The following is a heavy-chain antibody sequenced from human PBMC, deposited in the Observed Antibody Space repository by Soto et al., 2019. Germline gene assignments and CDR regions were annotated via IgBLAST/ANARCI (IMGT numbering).Heavy chain of an antibody. V-gene: IGHV4-59*01. CDR2: IYYSGST. Sequence: SETLSLTCTVSGGSISSYYWSWIRQPPGKGLEWIGYIYYSGSTNYNPSLKSRVTISVDTSKNQFSLKLSSVTAADTAVYYCARVPHYYDSSGPPQTNLDYWGQGTLVTVYS. CDR3: ARVPHYYDSSGPPQTNLDY. D-gene: IGHD3-22*01. J-gene: IGHJ4*02. CDR1: GGSISSYY.